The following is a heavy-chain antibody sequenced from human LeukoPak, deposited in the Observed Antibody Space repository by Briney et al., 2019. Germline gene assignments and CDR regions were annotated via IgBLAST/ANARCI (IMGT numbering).Heavy chain of an antibody. CDR3: ARGSDLASYNELEY. Sequence: GGSLRLSCTASGFTFSAFAMSWVRQAPGKGLEWVSGSTGAVEYYASSVKGRFTVSRDESKNTLYLQMNGLGAEDTATYYCARGSDLASYNELEYWGQGTLVTVSS. CDR2: STGAVE. CDR1: GFTFSAFA. D-gene: IGHD2-21*01. V-gene: IGHV3-23*01. J-gene: IGHJ4*02.